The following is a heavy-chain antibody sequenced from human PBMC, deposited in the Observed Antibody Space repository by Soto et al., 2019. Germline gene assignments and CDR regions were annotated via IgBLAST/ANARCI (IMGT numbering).Heavy chain of an antibody. CDR3: ARDLYGDYGHFDY. CDR1: GYTFTSYD. CDR2: MNPNSGNT. D-gene: IGHD4-17*01. V-gene: IGHV1-8*01. Sequence: VASVKVSCKASGYTFTSYDINWVRQATGQGLEWMGMMNPNSGNTGYAQKFQGRVTMTRNTSTSTVYMELSSLRSEDTAVYYCARDLYGDYGHFDYWGQGTLVTVSS. J-gene: IGHJ4*02.